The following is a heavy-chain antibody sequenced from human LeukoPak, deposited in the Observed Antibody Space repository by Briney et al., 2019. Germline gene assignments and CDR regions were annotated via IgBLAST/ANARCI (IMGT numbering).Heavy chain of an antibody. CDR2: IYHTGST. Sequence: PSETLSLTCTISGGSVSDYYWSWIRQSPGKGLEWIGYIYHTGSTSCSPSLKSRVTISADTSQNQFSLKLSSVTAADTAVYYCASRKLGNDYWGQGTLVTVSS. CDR1: GGSVSDYY. J-gene: IGHJ4*02. CDR3: ASRKLGNDY. D-gene: IGHD7-27*01. V-gene: IGHV4-59*02.